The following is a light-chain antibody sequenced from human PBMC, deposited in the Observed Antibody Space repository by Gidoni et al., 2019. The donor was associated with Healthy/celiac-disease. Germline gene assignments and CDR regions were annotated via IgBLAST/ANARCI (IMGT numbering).Light chain of an antibody. V-gene: IGKV1-39*01. Sequence: DIQMTQSPSSLSASVGDRVTITCRESQSISSYLNWYQQKPGKAPKLLIYSASSLQSGVPSRFSGSGAATAFTLSISSLQPQDFATYYCQQSYGTPLTFGGGTKVEIK. CDR1: QSISSY. CDR2: SAS. J-gene: IGKJ4*01. CDR3: QQSYGTPLT.